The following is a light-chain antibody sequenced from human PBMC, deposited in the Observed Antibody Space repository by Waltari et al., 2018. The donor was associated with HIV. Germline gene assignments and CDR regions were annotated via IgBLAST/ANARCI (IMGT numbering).Light chain of an antibody. Sequence: DIVMTQSPLSLPVTPGEPASISCRSSQSLLHSNGYNYLDWYLQKPGQSPQLLIYLGSNRASGVPERFSGSGSGTDFTLKISRVEAEDVGVYYCMQALQTLGTFGQGTKLEIK. J-gene: IGKJ2*02. CDR1: QSLLHSNGYNY. CDR3: MQALQTLGT. CDR2: LGS. V-gene: IGKV2-28*01.